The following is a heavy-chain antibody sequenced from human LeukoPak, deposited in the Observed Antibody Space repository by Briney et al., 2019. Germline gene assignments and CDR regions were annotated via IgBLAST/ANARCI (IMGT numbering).Heavy chain of an antibody. CDR1: GVTSRSDS. CDR2: IYSDGSST. CDR3: ARESVGWFGELLYDY. D-gene: IGHD3-10*01. V-gene: IGHV3-74*01. J-gene: IGHJ4*02. Sequence: PGGSPRLSCAASGVTSRSDSMRWVRQAPGKGLVWVSRIYSDGSSTSYADSVKGRFTISRDNAKNTLYLQMNSLRAEDTAVYYCARESVGWFGELLYDYWGQGTLVTVSS.